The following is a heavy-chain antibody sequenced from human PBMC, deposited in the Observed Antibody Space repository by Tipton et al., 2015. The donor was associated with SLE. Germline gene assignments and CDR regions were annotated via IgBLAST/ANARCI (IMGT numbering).Heavy chain of an antibody. CDR2: IYPGDSDT. D-gene: IGHD2-2*01. Sequence: QSGAEVKKPGESLKISCKGSGYSFTSYWIGWVCQMPGKGLEWMGIIYPGDSDTRYSPSFQGQVTISADKSISTAYLQWSSLKASDTAMYYGARGLVVVPAAPGGFDYWGQGTLVTVSS. CDR3: ARGLVVVPAAPGGFDY. V-gene: IGHV5-51*03. J-gene: IGHJ4*02. CDR1: GYSFTSYW.